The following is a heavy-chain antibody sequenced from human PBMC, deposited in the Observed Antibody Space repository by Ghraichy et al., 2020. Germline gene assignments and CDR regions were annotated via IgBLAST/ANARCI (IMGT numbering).Heavy chain of an antibody. Sequence: GGSLRLSCVASGFTFSNYWMTWVRQAPGKGLEWVANIKRDGSEAHYVESVEGRFTISRDNAKSSLYLQMNSLRAEDAAVYYCTRDVSPYISTWFDAFDIWGQGTLVTVSS. CDR1: GFTFSNYW. J-gene: IGHJ3*02. CDR2: IKRDGSEA. D-gene: IGHD6-13*01. V-gene: IGHV3-7*01. CDR3: TRDVSPYISTWFDAFDI.